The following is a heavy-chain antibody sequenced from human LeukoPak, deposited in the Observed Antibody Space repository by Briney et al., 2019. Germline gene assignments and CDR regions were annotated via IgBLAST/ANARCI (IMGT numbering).Heavy chain of an antibody. CDR2: IIPIFGTA. CDR1: GGTFSSYA. Sequence: SVTVSCKASGGTFSSYAISWVRQAPGQGLEWMGGIIPIFGTANYAQKFQGRVTMTRDMSTSTDYMEMSSLRSEDTAVYYCARDNSVEDTAWWFDPWGQGTLVTVSS. J-gene: IGHJ5*02. CDR3: ARDNSVEDTAWWFDP. V-gene: IGHV1-69*05. D-gene: IGHD4-23*01.